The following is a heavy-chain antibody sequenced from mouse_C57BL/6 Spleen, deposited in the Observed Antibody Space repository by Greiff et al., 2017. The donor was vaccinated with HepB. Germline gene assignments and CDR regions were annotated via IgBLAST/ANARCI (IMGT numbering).Heavy chain of an antibody. V-gene: IGHV6-3*01. CDR3: TGESVDYYGSSYGY. J-gene: IGHJ2*01. Sequence: DVKLVESGGGLVQPGGSMKLSCVASGFTFSNYWMNWVRQSPEKGLEWVAQIRLKSDNYATHYAESVKGRFTISRDDSKSSVYLQMNNLRAEDTGIYYCTGESVDYYGSSYGYWGQGTTLTVSS. CDR1: GFTFSNYW. CDR2: IRLKSDNYAT. D-gene: IGHD1-1*01.